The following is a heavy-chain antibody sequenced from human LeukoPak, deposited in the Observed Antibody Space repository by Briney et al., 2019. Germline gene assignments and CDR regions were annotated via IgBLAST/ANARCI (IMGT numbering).Heavy chain of an antibody. CDR1: GGSISSGGYY. Sequence: SETLSLTCTVSGGSISSGGYYWSWIRQHPGKGLEWIGYIYYSGSTYYNPSLKSRVTISVDTSKNQFSPKVRSLTAADTAVYYCARGHVGSYAYYYYYGMDVWGQGTTVTVSS. CDR2: IYYSGST. CDR3: ARGHVGSYAYYYYYGMDV. V-gene: IGHV4-31*03. J-gene: IGHJ6*02. D-gene: IGHD2-8*01.